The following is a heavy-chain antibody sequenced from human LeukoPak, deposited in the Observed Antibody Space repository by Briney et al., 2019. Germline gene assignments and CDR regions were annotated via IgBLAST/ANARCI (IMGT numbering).Heavy chain of an antibody. CDR2: IIPILGIA. J-gene: IGHJ6*02. CDR3: ATRINSSGWYGGYYYYGMDV. Sequence: SVKVSCKASGGAFSSYAISWVRQAPGQGLEWMRRIIPILGIANYAQKFQGRVTITADKSTSTAYMELSSLRSEDTAVYYCATRINSSGWYGGYYYYGMDVWGQGTTVTVSS. CDR1: GGAFSSYA. V-gene: IGHV1-69*04. D-gene: IGHD6-19*01.